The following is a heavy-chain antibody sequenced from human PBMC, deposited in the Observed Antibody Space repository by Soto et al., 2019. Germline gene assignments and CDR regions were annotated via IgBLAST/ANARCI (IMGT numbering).Heavy chain of an antibody. CDR2: IYYSGST. D-gene: IGHD6-19*01. CDR3: ARQEVAGIGAFDI. V-gene: IGHV4-59*08. Sequence: SETLSLTCTVSGGSISSYYWSWIRQPPGKGLEWIGYIYYSGSTNYNPSLKSRVTISVDTSKNQFSLKLSSVTAADTAVYYCARQEVAGIGAFDIWGQGTMVTVSS. CDR1: GGSISSYY. J-gene: IGHJ3*02.